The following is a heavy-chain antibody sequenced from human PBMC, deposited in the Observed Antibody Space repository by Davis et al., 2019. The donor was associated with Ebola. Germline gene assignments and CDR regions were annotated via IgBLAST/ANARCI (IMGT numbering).Heavy chain of an antibody. V-gene: IGHV1-2*04. CDR2: INPNSGGT. D-gene: IGHD6-19*01. CDR1: GYTFTGYY. J-gene: IGHJ6*02. CDR3: ARYRGWRRNYYYYGMDV. Sequence: AASVKVSCKASGYTFTGYYMHWVRQAPGQGLEWMGWINPNSGGTNYAQKFQGWVTMTRDTSISTAYMELSRLRSDDTAVYYCARYRGWRRNYYYYGMDVWGQGTTVTVSS.